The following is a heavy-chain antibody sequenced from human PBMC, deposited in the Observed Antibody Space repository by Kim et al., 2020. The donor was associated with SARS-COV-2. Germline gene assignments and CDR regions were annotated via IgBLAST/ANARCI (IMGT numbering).Heavy chain of an antibody. D-gene: IGHD6-13*01. CDR3: ASSLAAALAPLDY. Sequence: VKGLFTISRDNSKNTLYLQMNSLRAEDTAVYYCASSLAAALAPLDYWGQGTLVTVSS. J-gene: IGHJ4*02. V-gene: IGHV3-23*03.